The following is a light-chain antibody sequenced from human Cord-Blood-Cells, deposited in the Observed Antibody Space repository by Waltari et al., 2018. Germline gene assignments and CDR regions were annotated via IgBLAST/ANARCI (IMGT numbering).Light chain of an antibody. CDR3: LSADSSGV. Sequence: SYELTQPPSVSVSLGQLARITCSGEALPKKYAYWYQQKPGQFHVVVIYKDSERPSGIPERFSVSSSGTIVTLTISGVQAEDEADYYCLSADSSGVFGGGTKLTVL. CDR1: ALPKKY. V-gene: IGLV3-16*01. CDR2: KDS. J-gene: IGLJ3*02.